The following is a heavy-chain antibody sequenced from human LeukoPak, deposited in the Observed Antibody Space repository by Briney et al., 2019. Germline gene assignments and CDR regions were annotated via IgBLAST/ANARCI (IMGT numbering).Heavy chain of an antibody. CDR1: GGTFSSYA. V-gene: IGHV1-69*13. Sequence: GASVKVSCKASGGTFSSYAISWVRQAPGQGLEWMGGIIPIFGTANYAQKFQGRVTITADESTSTAYMELSSLRSEDTAVYYCARDDSAHTNIGRIYYFDYWGQGTLVTVSS. CDR3: ARDDSAHTNIGRIYYFDY. J-gene: IGHJ4*02. D-gene: IGHD2/OR15-2a*01. CDR2: IIPIFGTA.